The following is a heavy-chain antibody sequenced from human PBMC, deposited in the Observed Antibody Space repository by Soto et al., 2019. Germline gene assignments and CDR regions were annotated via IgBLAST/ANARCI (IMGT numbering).Heavy chain of an antibody. CDR3: ARDSRGGYCSGGSCYGPDYYGMDV. CDR1: GGSISSGGYS. D-gene: IGHD2-15*01. J-gene: IGHJ6*02. CDR2: IYHSGST. Sequence: PSETLSLTCAVSGGSISSGGYSWNWIRQPPGKGLEWIGYIYHSGSTSYNPSLKSRVTISVDTSKNQFSLKLSSVTAADTAVYYCARDSRGGYCSGGSCYGPDYYGMDVWGQGTTVTVSS. V-gene: IGHV4-30-2*01.